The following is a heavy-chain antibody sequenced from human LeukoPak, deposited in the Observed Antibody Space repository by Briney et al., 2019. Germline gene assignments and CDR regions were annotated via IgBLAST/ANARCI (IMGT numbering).Heavy chain of an antibody. CDR2: LHSSGRT. J-gene: IGHJ4*02. Sequence: SETLSLTCTVSGGSISGTSYYWVWIRQSPGKGLEWIGNLHSSGRTYYNPSLQSRVTISVDTSKNQFSLTLTSVTAADTAVYYCVRQFDYCGQGSLVTVSS. CDR1: GGSISGTSYY. V-gene: IGHV4-39*01. CDR3: VRQFDY.